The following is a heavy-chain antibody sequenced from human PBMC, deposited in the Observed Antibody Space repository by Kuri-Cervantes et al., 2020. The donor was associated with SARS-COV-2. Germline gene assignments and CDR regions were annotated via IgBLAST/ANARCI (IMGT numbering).Heavy chain of an antibody. J-gene: IGHJ4*02. V-gene: IGHV3-7*01. CDR1: GVTNISYW. Sequence: VVSLRLSCAASGVTNISYWMSWVRQAPGKGLEWVANIKQDGSEKYYVDSVKGRFTISRDNAKNSLYLQMNSLRAEDTAVYYCARKRNNYDFWSGPIYYFDYWSQGTLVTVSS. CDR2: IKQDGSEK. CDR3: ARKRNNYDFWSGPIYYFDY. D-gene: IGHD3-3*01.